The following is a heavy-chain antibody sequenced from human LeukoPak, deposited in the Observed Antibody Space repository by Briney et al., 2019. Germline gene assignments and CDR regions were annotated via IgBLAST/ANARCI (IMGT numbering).Heavy chain of an antibody. CDR2: VNTGGGST. D-gene: IGHD5-18*01. CDR1: GFTFISYA. J-gene: IGHJ4*02. V-gene: IGHV3-23*01. Sequence: PGGSLRLSCAASGFTFISYAMSWVRQAPGKGLEWVSTVNTGGGSTYYADSVKGRFTISRDNSKNTLYLQMNSLRAEDTAIYYCARLGREGHSYAYFDYWGQGTLVTVSS. CDR3: ARLGREGHSYAYFDY.